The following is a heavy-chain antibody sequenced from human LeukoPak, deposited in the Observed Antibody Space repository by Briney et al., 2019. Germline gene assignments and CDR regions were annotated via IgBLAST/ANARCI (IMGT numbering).Heavy chain of an antibody. Sequence: GESLKISCKGSGYSFSSYWIGWVRQMPGKGLEWMGIIYPGDSDTRYSPSFQGQVTISADKSISTAYLQWSSLKASDTAMYYCARSPLAVTNWFDPWGQGTLVTVSS. CDR2: IYPGDSDT. V-gene: IGHV5-51*01. J-gene: IGHJ5*02. CDR3: ARSPLAVTNWFDP. D-gene: IGHD2-21*02. CDR1: GYSFSSYW.